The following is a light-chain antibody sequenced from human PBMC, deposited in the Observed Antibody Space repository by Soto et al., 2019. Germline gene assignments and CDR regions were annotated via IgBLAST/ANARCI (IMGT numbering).Light chain of an antibody. V-gene: IGKV3-15*01. CDR2: GAS. CDR3: QQYNNWLT. J-gene: IGKJ1*01. Sequence: EIVMPQSPATLSVSPGERATLSCRASQSVSSNLAWYQQKPGQAPRRLIYGASTRATGIPARFSGSGSGTEFTLTISSLQSEDFAVYYCQQYNNWLTFGQGTKV. CDR1: QSVSSN.